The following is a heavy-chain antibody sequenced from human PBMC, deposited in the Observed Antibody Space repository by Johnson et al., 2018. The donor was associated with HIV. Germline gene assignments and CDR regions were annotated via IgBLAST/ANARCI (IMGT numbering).Heavy chain of an antibody. J-gene: IGHJ3*01. CDR2: IYSGGST. Sequence: VQLVESGGGVVQPGRSLRLSCAASGFTFSNNYMNWVRQAPGKGLEWVSVIYSGGSTYYADSVKGRFTISRDNSKNTLYLQMNSLRPEDTALYYCAKEVPDKFDVWCQGTMVTVSS. CDR3: AKEVPDKFDV. V-gene: IGHV3-66*01. CDR1: GFTFSNNY.